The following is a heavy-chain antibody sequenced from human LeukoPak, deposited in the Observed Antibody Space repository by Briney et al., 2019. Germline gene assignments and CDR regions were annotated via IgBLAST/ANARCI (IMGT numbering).Heavy chain of an antibody. CDR2: INPSGGST. CDR3: ARDVAVTAIRGYGMDV. D-gene: IGHD2-21*02. V-gene: IGHV1-46*01. Sequence: ASVKVSCKASGYTFTSYYMHWVRQAPGQGLEWMGIINPSGGSTSYAQKFQGRVTMTRDTSTSTVYMELSSLRSEDTAVYYCARDVAVTAIRGYGMDVWGQGTTVTVS. CDR1: GYTFTSYY. J-gene: IGHJ6*02.